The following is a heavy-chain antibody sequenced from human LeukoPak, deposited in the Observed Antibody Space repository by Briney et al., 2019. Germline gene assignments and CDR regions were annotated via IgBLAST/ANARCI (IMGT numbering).Heavy chain of an antibody. CDR2: INHGGSEK. Sequence: GGSLRLSCAASGFTFSSDGMSWVRQAPGKGLEWVANINHGGSEKYYVDSVKGRFTISRDNAKNSLYLQLNSLRAEDTAVYYWARDWGVSPTATTWSANSCDSRFDYWGQGTLVTVSS. CDR1: GFTFSSDG. D-gene: IGHD2-15*01. J-gene: IGHJ4*02. V-gene: IGHV3-7*05. CDR3: ARDWGVSPTATTWSANSCDSRFDY.